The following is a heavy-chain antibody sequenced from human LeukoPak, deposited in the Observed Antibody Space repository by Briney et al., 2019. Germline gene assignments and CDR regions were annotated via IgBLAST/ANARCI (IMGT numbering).Heavy chain of an antibody. CDR1: DGSISSGDYY. CDR3: ARDPTRPLYSGYDMGAFDI. D-gene: IGHD5-12*01. V-gene: IGHV4-30-4*01. CDR2: IYYSGST. Sequence: SETLSLTCTVSDGSISSGDYYWSWIRQPPGKGLEWIGYIYYSGSTYYNPSLKSRVTISVDTSKNQFSLKLSSVTAADTAVYYCARDPTRPLYSGYDMGAFDIWGQGTMVTVSS. J-gene: IGHJ3*02.